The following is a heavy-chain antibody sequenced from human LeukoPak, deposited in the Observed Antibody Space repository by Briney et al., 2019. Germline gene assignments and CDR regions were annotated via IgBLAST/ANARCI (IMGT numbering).Heavy chain of an antibody. V-gene: IGHV3-23*01. J-gene: IGHJ4*02. CDR3: ARAQRYFDWPIGGFDY. D-gene: IGHD3-9*01. CDR1: GFTFSSYG. CDR2: ISGSGGST. Sequence: QPGGTLRLSCAASGFTFSSYGMSWVRQAPGKGLEWVSAISGSGGSTYYADSVKGRFTISRDNSKNTLYLQMNSLRAEDTAVYYCARAQRYFDWPIGGFDYWGQGTLVTVSS.